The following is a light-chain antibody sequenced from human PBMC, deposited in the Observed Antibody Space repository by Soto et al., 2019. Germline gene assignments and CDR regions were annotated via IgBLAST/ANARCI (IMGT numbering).Light chain of an antibody. V-gene: IGKV3-11*01. Sequence: EIVLTQSPATLSLSPGERATLSCRASQSVSSYLAWYQQKPGQAPRLLIYDASNRATGIPARFSGSGSGTDFTTTISSLEPEDFAVYYCQQRSNGFTFGPGTKVDIK. CDR2: DAS. CDR1: QSVSSY. CDR3: QQRSNGFT. J-gene: IGKJ3*01.